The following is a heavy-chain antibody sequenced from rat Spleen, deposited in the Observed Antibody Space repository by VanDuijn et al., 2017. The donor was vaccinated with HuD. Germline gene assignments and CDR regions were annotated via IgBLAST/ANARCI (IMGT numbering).Heavy chain of an antibody. CDR2: ISYDGGNT. D-gene: IGHD1-11*01. V-gene: IGHV5-20*01. Sequence: EVQLVESGGGLVQPGRSMKLSCAASGFTFSNYDMAWVRQAPKKGLEWVATISYDGGNTYYRDSVKGRFTISRDNAKSSLYLQMDSLRSEDTSTYYCAKDWGGLYFDYWGQGVMVTVSS. CDR3: AKDWGGLYFDY. CDR1: GFTFSNYD. J-gene: IGHJ2*01.